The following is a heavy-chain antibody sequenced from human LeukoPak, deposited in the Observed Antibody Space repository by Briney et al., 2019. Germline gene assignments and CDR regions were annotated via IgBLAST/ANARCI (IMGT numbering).Heavy chain of an antibody. CDR1: GGTFSSYA. V-gene: IGHV1-69*13. J-gene: IGHJ4*02. D-gene: IGHD3-22*01. CDR3: ARDGGDYYDSSGYYRGLLDY. Sequence: SVKVSCKASGGTFSSYAISWVRQAPGQGLEWMGGIITIFGTAKYAQKFQGRVTITADESTSTAYMELSSLRSEDTAVYYCARDGGDYYDSSGYYRGLLDYWGQGTLVTVSS. CDR2: IITIFGTA.